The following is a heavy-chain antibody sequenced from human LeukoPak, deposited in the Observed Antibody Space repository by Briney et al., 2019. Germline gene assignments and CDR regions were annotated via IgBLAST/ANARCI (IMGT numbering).Heavy chain of an antibody. J-gene: IGHJ5*02. CDR2: INPNSGGT. CDR1: GYTFTGYY. V-gene: IGHV1-2*02. Sequence: ASVKVSCKASGYTFTGYYMHWVRQAPGQGLEWMGWINPNSGGTNYAQKFQGRVTMTRDTSISTAYMELSRLRSDDTAVYYCARDPAITMVRGVIITQWFDPWGQGALVTVSS. CDR3: ARDPAITMVRGVIITQWFDP. D-gene: IGHD3-10*01.